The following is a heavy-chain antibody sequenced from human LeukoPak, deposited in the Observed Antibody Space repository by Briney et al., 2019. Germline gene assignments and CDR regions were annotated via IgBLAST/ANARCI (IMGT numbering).Heavy chain of an antibody. D-gene: IGHD3-10*01. CDR1: GYTFTSYD. Sequence: ASVKVSCKASGYTFTSYDINWVRQATGQGLEWMGWMNPNSGNTGYAQKFQGRVTMTRNTSISTAYMELSSLRSEDTAVYYCARSGSMVRGAYYYGMDVWGQGTTVTVSS. J-gene: IGHJ6*02. CDR3: ARSGSMVRGAYYYGMDV. CDR2: MNPNSGNT. V-gene: IGHV1-8*01.